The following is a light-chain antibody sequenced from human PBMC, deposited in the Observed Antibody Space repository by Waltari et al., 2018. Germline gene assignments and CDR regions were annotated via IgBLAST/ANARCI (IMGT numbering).Light chain of an antibody. J-gene: IGLJ2*01. CDR2: DVS. CDR3: RSQTTKKGVV. CDR1: SRDVGASDH. Sequence: QSALPQPASGSGSPGQSIPFSCTGTSRDVGASDHSPWYQQHPGKAPKVVIYDVSARPSGVSERFTGSKSGNTASLTISGLQAEDEADYYCRSQTTKKGVVFGGGTKVTVL. V-gene: IGLV2-14*03.